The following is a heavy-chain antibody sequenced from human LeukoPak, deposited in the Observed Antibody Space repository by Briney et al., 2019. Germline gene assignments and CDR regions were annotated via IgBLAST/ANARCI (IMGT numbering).Heavy chain of an antibody. CDR3: AGHYATTHSHFDY. CDR2: IYHSGST. D-gene: IGHD1-26*01. CDR1: GYSISSGYY. V-gene: IGHV4-38-2*01. J-gene: IGHJ4*02. Sequence: SETLSLTCAVSGYSISSGYYWGWIRQPPGKGLEWIGSIYHSGSTYYNPSLKSRVTISVDTSKNQFSLKLSSVTAADTAVYYCAGHYATTHSHFDYWGQGTLVTVSS.